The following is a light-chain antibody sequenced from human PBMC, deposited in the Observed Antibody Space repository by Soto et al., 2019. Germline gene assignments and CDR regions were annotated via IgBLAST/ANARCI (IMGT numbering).Light chain of an antibody. V-gene: IGLV2-14*01. CDR1: SSDVGGYNY. CDR3: SSYTSSSPYV. J-gene: IGLJ1*01. CDR2: DVS. Sequence: QSVLTQPASVSGSPGQSITISCTGTSSDVGGYNYVSWYQQHPGKAPKLMIYDVSNRPSGVSNRFSGSKSGNTASLTISGLQAEDGADYYCSSYTSSSPYVFGPGTRSPS.